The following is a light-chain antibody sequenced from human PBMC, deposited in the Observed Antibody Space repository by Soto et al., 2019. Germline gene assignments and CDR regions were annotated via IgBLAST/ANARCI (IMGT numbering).Light chain of an antibody. CDR3: TSWTTSTTMI. V-gene: IGLV2-14*03. Sequence: QSVLTQPRSVSGSPGQSVTISCTGTSSDIGAYNFVSWYQQHPGKAPKLMLYDVNIRPSGVSNRFSGSKSGNTASLTISGLRAEDEADYYCTSWTTSTTMIFGGGTKVTVL. CDR1: SSDIGAYNF. CDR2: DVN. J-gene: IGLJ2*01.